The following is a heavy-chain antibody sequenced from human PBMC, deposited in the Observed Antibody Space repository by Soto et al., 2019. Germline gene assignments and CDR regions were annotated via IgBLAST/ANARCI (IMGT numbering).Heavy chain of an antibody. CDR3: ARGLEWSWSLDP. D-gene: IGHD3-3*01. CDR1: GYTFTSYD. V-gene: IGHV1-8*01. Sequence: ASVKVSCKASGYTFTSYDINWVRQATGQGLEWMGWMNPNSGNTGYAQKFQGRVTMTRNTSISTAYMELSSLRSEDTVMYYCARGLEWSWSLDPWGQGTLVTV. J-gene: IGHJ5*02. CDR2: MNPNSGNT.